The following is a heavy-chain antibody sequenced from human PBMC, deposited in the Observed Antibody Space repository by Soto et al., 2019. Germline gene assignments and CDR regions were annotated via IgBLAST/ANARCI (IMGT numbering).Heavy chain of an antibody. CDR1: GFSLSTSGVG. D-gene: IGHD3-10*01. CDR2: IYSDAGN. CDR3: AHRSGFGELRLDY. Sequence: QITLKESGPTLVKPTQTLTLTCTFSGFSLSTSGVGVGWIRQPPGKALEWLALIYSDAGNHYSPSLKSRLTISKDTAKNQGVLTMTNMDPGDTATYYCAHRSGFGELRLDYWGQGTLVTVSS. J-gene: IGHJ4*02. V-gene: IGHV2-5*02.